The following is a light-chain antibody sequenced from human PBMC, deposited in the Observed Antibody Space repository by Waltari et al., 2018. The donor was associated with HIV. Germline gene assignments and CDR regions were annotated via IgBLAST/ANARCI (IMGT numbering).Light chain of an antibody. Sequence: QSVLTQPPSVSGAPGQRVTVSCTGHGSNIRANYAVPRYQVLPGTAPKLLIHTNTARPSGVPDRFSGSKSGASASLAITGLQAEDEGDYYCQSFDSGLSAWVFGGGTKLTVL. V-gene: IGLV1-40*03. CDR1: GSNIRANYA. CDR3: QSFDSGLSAWV. J-gene: IGLJ3*02. CDR2: TNT.